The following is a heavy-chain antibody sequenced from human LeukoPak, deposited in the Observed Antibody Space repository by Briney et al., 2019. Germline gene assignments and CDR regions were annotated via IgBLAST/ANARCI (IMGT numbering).Heavy chain of an antibody. Sequence: ASVKVPCKVSGYTLTELSMHWVRQAPGKGLEWMGGFDPEDGETIYAQKFQGRVTMTEDTSTDTAYMELSSLRSEDTAVYYCATGVVVPAANAFDIWGQGTMITVSS. CDR2: FDPEDGET. V-gene: IGHV1-24*01. D-gene: IGHD2-2*01. J-gene: IGHJ3*02. CDR1: GYTLTELS. CDR3: ATGVVVPAANAFDI.